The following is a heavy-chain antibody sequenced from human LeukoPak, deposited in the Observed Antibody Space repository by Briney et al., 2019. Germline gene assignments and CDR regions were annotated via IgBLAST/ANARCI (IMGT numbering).Heavy chain of an antibody. Sequence: GGSLRLSCAASGFTFDDYAMHWVRQAPGKGLEWVSGISWNSGSIGYADSVKGRFTISRDNAKNSLYLQMNSLRAEDTALYYCAKDINQYDSSGYYYFGGQGTLVTVSS. D-gene: IGHD3-22*01. J-gene: IGHJ4*02. CDR1: GFTFDDYA. CDR2: ISWNSGSI. CDR3: AKDINQYDSSGYYYF. V-gene: IGHV3-9*01.